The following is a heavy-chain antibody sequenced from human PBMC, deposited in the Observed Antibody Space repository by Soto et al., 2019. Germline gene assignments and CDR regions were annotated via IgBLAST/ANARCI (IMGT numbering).Heavy chain of an antibody. V-gene: IGHV4-59*08. CDR1: GGSISSYY. J-gene: IGHJ2*01. Sequence: QVQLQESGPGLVKPSETLSLTCTVSGGSISSYYWSWIRQPPGKGLEWIGYIYYSGSTNYNPSLKSRVTISVDTSKNQFSLKLSSVTAADTAVYYCARHLDFDLWGRGTLVTVSS. CDR3: ARHLDFDL. CDR2: IYYSGST.